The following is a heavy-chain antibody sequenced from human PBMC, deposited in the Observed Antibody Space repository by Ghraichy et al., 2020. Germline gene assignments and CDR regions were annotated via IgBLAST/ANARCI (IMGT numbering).Heavy chain of an antibody. D-gene: IGHD1-26*01. Sequence: ASVKVSCKASGYTFTSYGISWVRQAPGQGLEWMGWISAYNGNTNYAQKLQGRVTMTTDTSTSTAYMELRSLRSDDTAVCYCAREGWPEEPAYWYFDLWGRGTLVTVSS. J-gene: IGHJ2*01. CDR3: AREGWPEEPAYWYFDL. CDR2: ISAYNGNT. V-gene: IGHV1-18*04. CDR1: GYTFTSYG.